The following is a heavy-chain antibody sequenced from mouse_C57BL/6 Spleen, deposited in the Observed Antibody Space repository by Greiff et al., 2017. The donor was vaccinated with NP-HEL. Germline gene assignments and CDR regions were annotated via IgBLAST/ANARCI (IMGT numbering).Heavy chain of an antibody. V-gene: IGHV1-26*01. D-gene: IGHD2-3*01. Sequence: EVQLQQSGPELVKPGASVKISCKASGYTFTDYYMNWVKQSHGKSLEWIGDINPNNGGTSYNQKFKGKATLTVDKSSSTAYMELRSLTSEDSAVYYCARGGWLLRGGDYWGQGTTLTVSS. J-gene: IGHJ2*01. CDR3: ARGGWLLRGGDY. CDR2: INPNNGGT. CDR1: GYTFTDYY.